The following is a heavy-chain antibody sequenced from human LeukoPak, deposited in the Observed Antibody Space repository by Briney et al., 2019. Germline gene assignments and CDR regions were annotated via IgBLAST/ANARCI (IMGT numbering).Heavy chain of an antibody. Sequence: ASVKVSCKASGYTFTGYYIHWVRQAPGQGLEWMGWINPNSGGTNYAQKFQGRVSMTTDTSTSTAYMELRSLRSDDTAVYFCARVSPNRRISYGYQNRFDPWGQGTLVSVSS. CDR2: INPNSGGT. D-gene: IGHD5-18*01. V-gene: IGHV1-2*02. J-gene: IGHJ5*02. CDR3: ARVSPNRRISYGYQNRFDP. CDR1: GYTFTGYY.